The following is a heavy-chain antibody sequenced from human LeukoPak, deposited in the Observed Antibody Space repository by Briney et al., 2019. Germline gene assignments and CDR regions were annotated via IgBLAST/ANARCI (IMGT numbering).Heavy chain of an antibody. CDR1: GGSFSGYY. D-gene: IGHD3-22*01. V-gene: IGHV4-34*01. CDR2: INHSGST. CDR3: ARLLRGGRDTPMVTMIVVRAKSGALDI. Sequence: SETLSLTCAVYGGSFSGYYWSWIRQPPGKGLEWIGEINHSGSTNYNPSLKSRVTISVDTSKNQFSLKLSSVTAADTAVYYCARLLRGGRDTPMVTMIVVRAKSGALDIWGQGTMVTVSS. J-gene: IGHJ3*02.